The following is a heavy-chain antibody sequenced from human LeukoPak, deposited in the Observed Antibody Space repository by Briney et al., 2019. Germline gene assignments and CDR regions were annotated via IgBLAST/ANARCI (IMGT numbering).Heavy chain of an antibody. CDR2: INQSGST. Sequence: KPSETLSLTCAVYGGSFSGYYCSWIRQPPGKGLGWIGEINQSGSTNYNTSLKSRVTISVDTSKNQFSLKLSSVTAAGTAVYYWASCALSGSYSFDYWGQGTLVTVSS. CDR3: ASCALSGSYSFDY. CDR1: GGSFSGYY. V-gene: IGHV4-34*01. J-gene: IGHJ4*02. D-gene: IGHD1-26*01.